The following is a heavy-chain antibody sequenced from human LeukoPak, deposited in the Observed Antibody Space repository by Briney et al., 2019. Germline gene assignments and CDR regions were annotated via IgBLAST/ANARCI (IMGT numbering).Heavy chain of an antibody. J-gene: IGHJ6*03. V-gene: IGHV4-39*07. CDR3: ARALRDYYYYYMDV. CDR2: IYDDGSI. CDR1: GGAISISSYY. D-gene: IGHD4-17*01. Sequence: SETLSLTCTVSGGAISISSYYWGWIRQPPGTGLEWIGSIYDDGSIYYNPSLKSRVTISVDRSKNQLSLKLSSVTAADTAVYYCARALRDYYYYYMDVWGKGTTVTISS.